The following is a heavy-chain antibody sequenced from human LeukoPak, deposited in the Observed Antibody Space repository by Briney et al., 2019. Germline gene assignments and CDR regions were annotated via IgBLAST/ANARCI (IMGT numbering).Heavy chain of an antibody. D-gene: IGHD2-15*01. J-gene: IGHJ6*03. Sequence: SETLSLTCTVSGDSINDHYWSWIRQPPGGGLEWIAYIYSSVSTNYNPSLKSRVTISTDTSKRQFSLKLTSVTAAAAGVYYCARQRCSGGSCYRADQLYYMDVWGKGATVTVSS. CDR2: IYSSVST. V-gene: IGHV4-4*09. CDR3: ARQRCSGGSCYRADQLYYMDV. CDR1: GDSINDHY.